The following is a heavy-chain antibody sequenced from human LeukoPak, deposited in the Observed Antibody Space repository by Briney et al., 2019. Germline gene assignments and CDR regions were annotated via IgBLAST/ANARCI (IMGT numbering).Heavy chain of an antibody. CDR2: ISAYNGNT. D-gene: IGHD3-22*01. Sequence: ASVKVSCKASGYTFTSYGISWVRQAPRQGLEWMGWISAYNGNTNYAQKLQGRVTMTTDTSTSTAYMELRSLRSDDTAVYYCARKYYYDSSGYSNWFDPWGQGTLVTVSS. CDR3: ARKYYYDSSGYSNWFDP. V-gene: IGHV1-18*01. CDR1: GYTFTSYG. J-gene: IGHJ5*02.